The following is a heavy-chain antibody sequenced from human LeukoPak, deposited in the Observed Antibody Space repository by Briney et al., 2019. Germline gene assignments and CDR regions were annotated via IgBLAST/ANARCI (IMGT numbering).Heavy chain of an antibody. J-gene: IGHJ5*02. V-gene: IGHV1-2*02. D-gene: IGHD6-25*01. CDR2: INPNSGGT. CDR1: GYTFTGYY. CDR3: ARVLAADYNWFDP. Sequence: ASVKVSCKASGYTFTGYYMHWVRQAPGQGLEWMGWINPNSGGTNYAQKLQGRVTMTTDTSTSTAYMELRSLRSDDTAVYYCARVLAADYNWFDPWGQGTLVTVSS.